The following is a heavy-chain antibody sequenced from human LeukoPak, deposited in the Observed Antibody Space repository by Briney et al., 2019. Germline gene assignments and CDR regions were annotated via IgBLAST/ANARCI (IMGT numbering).Heavy chain of an antibody. CDR2: MSSDSSFI. V-gene: IGHV3-21*05. Sequence: GGSLRLSCVASGFTFRSHAMNWVRQAPGKGLEWVSYMSSDSSFINYADSVKGRFTISRDNAKNSLFLQMDSPRADDTAVYYCARGEVATTYYYGMDVWGQGTTVTVSS. D-gene: IGHD5-12*01. J-gene: IGHJ6*02. CDR3: ARGEVATTYYYGMDV. CDR1: GFTFRSHA.